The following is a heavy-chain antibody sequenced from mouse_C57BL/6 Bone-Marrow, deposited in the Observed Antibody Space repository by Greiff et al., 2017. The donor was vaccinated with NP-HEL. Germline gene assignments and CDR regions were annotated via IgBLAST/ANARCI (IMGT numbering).Heavy chain of an antibody. D-gene: IGHD1-1*01. V-gene: IGHV1-66*01. CDR3: ARELRRGYFDV. J-gene: IGHJ1*03. CDR1: GYSFTSYY. Sequence: VQLQQSGPELVKPGASVKISCKASGYSFTSYYIHWVKQRPGQGLEWIGWIYPGSGNTKYNEKFKGKATLTADTSSSTAYMQLSSLTSEDSAVYYCARELRRGYFDVWGTGTTVTVSS. CDR2: IYPGSGNT.